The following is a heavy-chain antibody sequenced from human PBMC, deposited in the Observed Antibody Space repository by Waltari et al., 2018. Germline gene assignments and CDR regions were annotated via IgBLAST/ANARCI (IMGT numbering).Heavy chain of an antibody. D-gene: IGHD3-9*01. CDR2: IFPRYSDT. V-gene: IGHV5-51*01. J-gene: IGHJ3*01. CDR1: GYSFTSYW. CDR3: ATPRGTGYGNNAFGV. Sequence: EVQLVQSGAEVKKPGESLKISCKGSGYSFTSYWIGWVRQMPGKGLELMGIIFPRYSDTRYSPSFEGQVTISADKSSSTAYLQWSTLKASDTAMYYCATPRGTGYGNNAFGVWGQGTMVTVSS.